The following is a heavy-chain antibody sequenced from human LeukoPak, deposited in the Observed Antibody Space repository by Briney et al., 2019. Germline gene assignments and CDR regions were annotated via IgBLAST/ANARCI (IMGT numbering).Heavy chain of an antibody. CDR2: IYTGGTT. J-gene: IGHJ5*02. CDR1: GFTVSSTY. D-gene: IGHD1-20*01. CDR3: ARGITGSNNWFDP. V-gene: IGHV3-53*01. Sequence: GGSLRLSCAASGFTVSSTYMSWLRQAPGKGLEWVSLIYTGGTTYYADSVKGRFTISRDNSENTLYLQMNSLRAEDTAVYYCARGITGSNNWFDPWGQGTLVILSS.